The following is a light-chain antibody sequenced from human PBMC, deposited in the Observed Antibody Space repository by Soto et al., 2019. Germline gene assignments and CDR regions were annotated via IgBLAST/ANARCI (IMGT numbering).Light chain of an antibody. CDR2: AAS. Sequence: EIVLTQSPGTLYLSPGERATLSCRASQSISSDYLAWYQQKPGQAPRLLIYAASIRAAGIPDTFGGSGSGTDFTLTITRLEPEHFAVYYCQQYGISPLTFGGGTKVEIK. V-gene: IGKV3-20*01. CDR1: QSISSDY. CDR3: QQYGISPLT. J-gene: IGKJ4*01.